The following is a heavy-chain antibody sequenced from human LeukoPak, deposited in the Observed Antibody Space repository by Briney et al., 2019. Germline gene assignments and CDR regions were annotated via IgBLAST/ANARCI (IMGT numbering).Heavy chain of an antibody. V-gene: IGHV1-46*03. Sequence: ASVKVSCKASGYTFTSYYMHWVRQAPGQGLEWMGIINPSSGSTSYAQKFQGRVTMTRDTSTSTVYMELSSLRSEDTAVYYCARGEGSSWGPGYFDYWGQGTLVTVSS. CDR3: ARGEGSSWGPGYFDY. CDR2: INPSSGST. CDR1: GYTFTSYY. J-gene: IGHJ4*02. D-gene: IGHD6-13*01.